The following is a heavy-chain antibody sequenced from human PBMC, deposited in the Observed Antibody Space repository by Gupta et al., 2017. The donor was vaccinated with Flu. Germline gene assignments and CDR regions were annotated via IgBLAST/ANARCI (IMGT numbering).Heavy chain of an antibody. D-gene: IGHD3-3*01. Sequence: FRQAPGKGLEWVGFIRSKAYGGTTEYAASVKGRCTISRDDSKSIAYLQMKSLKTEDTAVYYCTRSAGFRRVWEWLLSYFDYWGQGTLVTVSS. CDR3: TRSAGFRRVWEWLLSYFDY. V-gene: IGHV3-49*03. CDR2: IRSKAYGGTT. J-gene: IGHJ4*02.